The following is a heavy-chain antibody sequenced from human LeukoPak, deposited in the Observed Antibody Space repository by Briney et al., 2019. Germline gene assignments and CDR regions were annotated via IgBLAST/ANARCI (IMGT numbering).Heavy chain of an antibody. J-gene: IGHJ4*02. CDR1: GFTVSSKY. Sequence: GGSLRLSCPGCGFTVSSKYMSWVGQAAGRGLEWVAGSYSGGRTYYADCVKGRVTIPRDNSKNKLLLQIDRLRAGCRAVDYGARGTVTMVHYWGQGPLVTVSS. V-gene: IGHV3-66*01. D-gene: IGHD3-10*01. CDR3: ARGTVTMVHY. CDR2: SYSGGRT.